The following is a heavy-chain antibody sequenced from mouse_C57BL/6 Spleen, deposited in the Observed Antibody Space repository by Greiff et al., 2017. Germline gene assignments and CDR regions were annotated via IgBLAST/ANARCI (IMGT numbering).Heavy chain of an antibody. CDR3: ASIYDGHYEGLAD. CDR2: ISDGGSYT. J-gene: IGHJ3*01. D-gene: IGHD2-3*01. CDR1: GFTFSSYA. V-gene: IGHV5-4*03. Sequence: EVKLVESGGGLVKPGGSLKLSCAASGFTFSSYAMSWVRQTPEKRLEWVATISDGGSYTYYPDNVKGRFTISRDNATNNLYLQMSHLKSEDTAMYYCASIYDGHYEGLADWGQGTLVTVSA.